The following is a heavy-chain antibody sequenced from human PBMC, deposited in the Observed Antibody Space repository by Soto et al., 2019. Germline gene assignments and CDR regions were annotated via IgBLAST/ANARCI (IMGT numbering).Heavy chain of an antibody. D-gene: IGHD3-22*01. V-gene: IGHV4-30-4*01. CDR1: GASTTSDDYF. Sequence: SETLSLTCTVSGASTTSDDYFCSWIRQPPGKGLEWIGYIYYSGSTSYNPSLNSRVSISLDTSRNQFSLKLSSVTAADTAVYYCARYSYHSGGYSGLDYWGQGTLVTVSS. CDR2: IYYSGST. J-gene: IGHJ4*02. CDR3: ARYSYHSGGYSGLDY.